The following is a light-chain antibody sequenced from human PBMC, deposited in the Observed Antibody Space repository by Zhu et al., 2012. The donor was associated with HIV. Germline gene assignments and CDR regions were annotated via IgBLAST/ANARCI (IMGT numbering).Light chain of an antibody. CDR1: QSINSW. CDR3: QQYNTYPWT. Sequence: DIQLTQSPSFLSASVGDRVTITCRASQSINSWLAWYQQKPGKAPKLLIYKASSLESGVPSRFSGSGSGTEFTLTISSLQPDDFTTYYCQQYNTYPWTFGQGTKVEIK. V-gene: IGKV1-5*03. J-gene: IGKJ1*01. CDR2: KAS.